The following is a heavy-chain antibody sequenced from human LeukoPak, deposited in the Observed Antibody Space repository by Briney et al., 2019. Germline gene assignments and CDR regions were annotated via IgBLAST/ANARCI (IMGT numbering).Heavy chain of an antibody. J-gene: IGHJ6*03. CDR1: GASISSSNYY. CDR3: ARSGRIAPREGYYYMDV. D-gene: IGHD6-6*01. CDR2: IYYTGST. Sequence: PSETLSLTCTVSGASISSSNYYWGWIRQPPGKGLEWIGSIYYTGSTYYSPSLKRRVTISVDTSKNQFSLKLSSVTAADTAVYYCARSGRIAPREGYYYMDVWGKGTTVTVSS. V-gene: IGHV4-39*01.